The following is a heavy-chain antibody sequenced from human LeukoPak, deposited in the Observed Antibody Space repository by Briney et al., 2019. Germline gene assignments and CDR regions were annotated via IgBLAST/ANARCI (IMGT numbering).Heavy chain of an antibody. Sequence: PSGTLSLTCAGSDYPISSNYFWGWIRQPPGKGLEWSGGIYHSGTTYYNPSLRRRVTFLLDTSKSQFSLNLTSVSAADKPMYFCANRVVPLEGEEWGFIGDYWGQGILVTVSS. CDR3: ANRVVPLEGEEWGFIGDY. V-gene: IGHV4-38-2*01. J-gene: IGHJ4*02. CDR2: IYHSGTT. D-gene: IGHD3-10*01. CDR1: DYPISSNYF.